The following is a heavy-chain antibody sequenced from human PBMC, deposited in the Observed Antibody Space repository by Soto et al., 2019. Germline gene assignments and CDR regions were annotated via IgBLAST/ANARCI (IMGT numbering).Heavy chain of an antibody. CDR3: AGAVHNYGEYY. CDR2: ISSSSSNI. V-gene: IGHV3-21*01. CDR1: GFTFSSYS. J-gene: IGHJ4*02. Sequence: GGSLRLSCAASGFTFSSYSMNWVRQAPGKGLEWVSYISSSSSNIYYADSVKGRFTISRDNAKNSLYLQMNSLRAEDTAVYYCAGAVHNYGEYYWGQGTLVTVSS. D-gene: IGHD4-17*01.